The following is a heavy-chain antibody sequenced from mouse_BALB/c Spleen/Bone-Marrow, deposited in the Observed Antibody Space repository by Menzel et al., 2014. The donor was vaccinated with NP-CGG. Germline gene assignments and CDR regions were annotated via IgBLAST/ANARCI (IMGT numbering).Heavy chain of an antibody. CDR1: GYTFTDYA. V-gene: IGHV1S137*01. CDR3: ARKGDMNFDV. CDR2: ISTYYGDA. Sequence: VQLQQSGAELVRPGVSVKISCKGSGYTFTDYAMHWVKQSHAKSLEWIGVISTYYGDASYNQKFRGKATMTVDKSSSTAYMELARLTSEDSAIYYCARKGDMNFDVWGAGTTVTVSS. D-gene: IGHD3-3*01. J-gene: IGHJ1*01.